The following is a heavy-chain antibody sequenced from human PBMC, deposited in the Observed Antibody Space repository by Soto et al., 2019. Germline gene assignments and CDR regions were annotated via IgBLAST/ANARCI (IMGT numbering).Heavy chain of an antibody. CDR2: IYPGDSDT. Sequence: PXXSLKISCKGSGYSFTSYWIGWVPQMPGKGLEWMGIIYPGDSDTRYSPSFQGQVTISADKSISTAYLQWSSLKAPDTAMYYCARHLYSSSSDTQIDYWGQGTLVTVSS. V-gene: IGHV5-51*01. D-gene: IGHD6-13*01. CDR1: GYSFTSYW. CDR3: ARHLYSSSSDTQIDY. J-gene: IGHJ4*02.